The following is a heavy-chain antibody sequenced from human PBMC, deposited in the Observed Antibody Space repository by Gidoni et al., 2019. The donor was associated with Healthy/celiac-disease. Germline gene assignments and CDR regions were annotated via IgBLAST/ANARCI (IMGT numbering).Heavy chain of an antibody. J-gene: IGHJ4*02. CDR1: GCSISSGGYY. CDR2: IYYSGST. Sequence: QVQLPESGPGLVKPSQTLSLTCPVSGCSISSGGYYWSWIRQHPGKGLEWIGYIYYSGSTYYNPSLKSRVTISVDTSKNQFSLKLSSVTAADTAVYYCARGDDDYGDYVLRYFDYWGQGTLVTVSS. D-gene: IGHD4-17*01. V-gene: IGHV4-31*03. CDR3: ARGDDDYGDYVLRYFDY.